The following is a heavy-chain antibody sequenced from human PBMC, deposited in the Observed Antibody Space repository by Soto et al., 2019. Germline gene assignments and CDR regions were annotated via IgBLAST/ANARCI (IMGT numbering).Heavy chain of an antibody. CDR3: ARGGPEYSSSWRIDAFDI. J-gene: IGHJ3*02. V-gene: IGHV3-66*01. CDR1: GFTVSSNY. D-gene: IGHD6-13*01. CDR2: IYSGGST. Sequence: GGSLRLSCAASGFTVSSNYMSWVRQAPGKGLEWVSVIYSGGSTYYADSVKGRFTISRDNSKNTLYLQMNSLRAEDTAVYYCARGGPEYSSSWRIDAFDIWGQGTMVTVSS.